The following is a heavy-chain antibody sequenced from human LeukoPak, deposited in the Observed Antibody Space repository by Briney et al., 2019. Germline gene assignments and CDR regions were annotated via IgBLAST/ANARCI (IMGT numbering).Heavy chain of an antibody. CDR3: ARDLSPGGYYYYGMDV. CDR1: GFTFSSYA. D-gene: IGHD4-23*01. V-gene: IGHV3-30-3*01. Sequence: GGSLRLSCAASGFTFSSYAMHWVRQAPGKGLEWVAVISYDGSNKYYADYVKGRFTISRDNSKNTLYLQMNSLRAEDTAVYYCARDLSPGGYYYYGMDVWGQGTTVTVSS. CDR2: ISYDGSNK. J-gene: IGHJ6*02.